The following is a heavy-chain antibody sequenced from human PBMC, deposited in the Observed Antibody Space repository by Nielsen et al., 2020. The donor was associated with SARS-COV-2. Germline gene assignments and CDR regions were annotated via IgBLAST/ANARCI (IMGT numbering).Heavy chain of an antibody. CDR2: INPNSGGT. CDR3: AREKGSYGPAGYGMDV. J-gene: IGHJ6*02. V-gene: IGHV1-2*06. CDR1: GYTFTGYY. D-gene: IGHD3-16*01. Sequence: APVKVSCKASGYTFTGYYMHWVRQAPGQGLEWMGRINPNSGGTNYAQKFQGRVTMTRDTSISTAYMELSRLRSDDTAVYYCAREKGSYGPAGYGMDVWGQGTTVTVSS.